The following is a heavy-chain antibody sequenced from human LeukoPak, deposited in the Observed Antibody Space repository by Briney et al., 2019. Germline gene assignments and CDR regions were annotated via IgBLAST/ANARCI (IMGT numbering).Heavy chain of an antibody. V-gene: IGHV4-34*01. D-gene: IGHD3-16*01. CDR1: GGSFSGYY. Sequence: SETLSLTCPVYGGSFSGYYWSWIRQPPGKGLEWIGEINHSGSTNYNPSLKSRVTISVDTSKNQFSLKLSSVTAADTAVYYCARGRGGHGYYFDYWGQGTLVTVSS. J-gene: IGHJ4*02. CDR2: INHSGST. CDR3: ARGRGGHGYYFDY.